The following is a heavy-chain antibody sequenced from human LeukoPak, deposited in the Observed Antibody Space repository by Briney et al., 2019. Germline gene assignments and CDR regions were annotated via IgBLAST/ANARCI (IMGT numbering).Heavy chain of an antibody. CDR1: GGSFSGYY. D-gene: IGHD6-6*01. V-gene: IGHV4-34*01. CDR2: INHSGST. J-gene: IGHJ6*03. CDR3: ARRPGRSSSVRYYYYYYMDV. Sequence: SETLSLTCAVYGGSFSGYYWSWIRQPPGKELEWIGEINHSGSTNYNPSLKSRVTISVDTSKNQFSLKLSSVTAADTAVYYCARRPGRSSSVRYYYYYYMDVWGKGTTVTVSS.